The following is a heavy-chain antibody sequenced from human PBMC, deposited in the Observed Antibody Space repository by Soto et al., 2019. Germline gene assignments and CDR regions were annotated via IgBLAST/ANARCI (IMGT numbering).Heavy chain of an antibody. CDR1: GFTFSSHA. V-gene: IGHV3-30-3*01. Sequence: QVQLVESGGGVVQPGRSLRLSCAVSGFTFSSHAMHWVRQAPGKGLEWVALISSDGNNKYYAVSVEGRFTTSRDNSKNTMYLQMNNLRVEDTAVYYCARDDEGGSDCDLGYWGQGALVTVSS. CDR2: ISSDGNNK. D-gene: IGHD1-26*01. CDR3: ARDDEGGSDCDLGY. J-gene: IGHJ4*02.